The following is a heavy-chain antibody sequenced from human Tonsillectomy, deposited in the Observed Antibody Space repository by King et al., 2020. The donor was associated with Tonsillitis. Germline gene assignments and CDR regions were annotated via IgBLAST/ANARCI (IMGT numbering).Heavy chain of an antibody. CDR2: ISSIIRYI. CDR3: ARVLGY. CDR1: GFTFRSYS. V-gene: IGHV3-21*01. J-gene: IGHJ4*02. D-gene: IGHD7-27*01. Sequence: VQLVESGGGRVKPGGSLRLSGAASGFTFRSYSMNCVRQAPGKGLDWVSSISSIIRYISYADSVNGRFTISRDNANNSLYLQMNSLRAEDTAVYYCARVLGYWGQGTLVTVSS.